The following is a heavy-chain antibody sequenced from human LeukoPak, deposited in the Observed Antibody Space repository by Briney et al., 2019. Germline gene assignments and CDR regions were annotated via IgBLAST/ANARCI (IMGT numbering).Heavy chain of an antibody. Sequence: SETLSLTCTVSGGSISSYYWSWIRQPPGKGLEWIGEINHSGSTNYNPSLKSRVTISVDTSKNQFSLKLSSVTAEDTAVYYCARVQLLREYFDYWGQGTLVTVSS. V-gene: IGHV4-34*01. CDR3: ARVQLLREYFDY. D-gene: IGHD1-26*01. J-gene: IGHJ4*02. CDR1: GGSISSYY. CDR2: INHSGST.